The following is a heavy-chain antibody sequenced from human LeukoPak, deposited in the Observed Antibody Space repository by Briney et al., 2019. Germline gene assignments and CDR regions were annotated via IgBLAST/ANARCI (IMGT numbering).Heavy chain of an antibody. J-gene: IGHJ4*02. CDR2: ISGSGAST. D-gene: IGHD3-10*01. CDR3: AKIRRADDDY. CDR1: GFTFSSYA. V-gene: IGHV3-23*01. Sequence: GGSLRLSCAASGFTFSSYAMTWVRQAPGKGLEWVSEISGSGASTYYADSVKGRSTISRDNSKNTLYLQMNSLRADDTAVFYCAKIRRADDDYWGQGTLVTVSS.